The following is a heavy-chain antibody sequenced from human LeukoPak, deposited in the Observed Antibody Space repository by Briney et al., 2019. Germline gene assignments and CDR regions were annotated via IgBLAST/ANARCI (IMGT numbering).Heavy chain of an antibody. D-gene: IGHD3-10*01. J-gene: IGHJ3*02. CDR3: ARNYHGSGSTAFDI. CDR1: GFTFDDYG. V-gene: IGHV3-20*01. Sequence: GGSLRLSCAASGFTFDDYGMSWVRQAPGKGLEWGSGINGNGGSTGYGDSMKGRFTISRDNAKNSLYLQMNSLRVEDTALYHCARNYHGSGSTAFDIWGQGTMVTVSS. CDR2: INGNGGST.